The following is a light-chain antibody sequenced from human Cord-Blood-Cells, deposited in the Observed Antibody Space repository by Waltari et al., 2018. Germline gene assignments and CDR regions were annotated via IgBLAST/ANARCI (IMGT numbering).Light chain of an antibody. CDR2: DVS. Sequence: QSALTQPASVSGSPGQSITISCTGTSSDVGGYNYVSWYQPHPGKAPKLVIYDVSNRPSGVSNRFSGSKSGNTASLTISGLQAEDEADYYCSSYTSSSTYVCGTGTKVTVL. CDR1: SSDVGGYNY. V-gene: IGLV2-14*01. CDR3: SSYTSSSTYV. J-gene: IGLJ1*01.